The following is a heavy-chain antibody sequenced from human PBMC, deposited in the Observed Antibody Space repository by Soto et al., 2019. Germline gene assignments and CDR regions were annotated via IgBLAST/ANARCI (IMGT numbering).Heavy chain of an antibody. Sequence: PGGSLRLSCAASGFSVSSNSMSWVRQAPGKGLEWVSVIHSDVTTYYADSVKGRFIISRDNSKDTLYLQMNRLRAEATAVYYCGREPRGSWYNWFDTWGQGTLLTVS. CDR1: GFSVSSNS. CDR3: GREPRGSWYNWFDT. CDR2: IHSDVTT. V-gene: IGHV3-53*01. J-gene: IGHJ5*02. D-gene: IGHD5-12*01.